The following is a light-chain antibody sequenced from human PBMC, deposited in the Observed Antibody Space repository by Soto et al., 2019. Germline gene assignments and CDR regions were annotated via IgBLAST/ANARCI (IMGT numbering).Light chain of an antibody. Sequence: EIVLTQSPGTLSLSPGERATLSCRASQSVSSSYLAGYQQKPGQSPSLLIYGTSSRATAIPDRFSGSGSGTDFTLTISRLEPEDFAVYYCQQYGSSSWTFGQGTKVEIK. CDR1: QSVSSSY. V-gene: IGKV3-20*01. CDR2: GTS. CDR3: QQYGSSSWT. J-gene: IGKJ1*01.